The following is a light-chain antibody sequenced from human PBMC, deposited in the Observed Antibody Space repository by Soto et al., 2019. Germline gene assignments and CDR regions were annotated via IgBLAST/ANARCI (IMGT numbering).Light chain of an antibody. V-gene: IGKV2-30*01. Sequence: MTQSPLFLSVTLGQPASISCRSSQSLVYTDGNTYLNWFQQRPGRSQRRLIYKVSKRDSGVPDRFSGSWSGTDFTLKISSVEADDVGVYYCMQGTHRFLFGQGTKLQIK. J-gene: IGKJ2*01. CDR3: MQGTHRFL. CDR1: QSLVYTDGNTY. CDR2: KVS.